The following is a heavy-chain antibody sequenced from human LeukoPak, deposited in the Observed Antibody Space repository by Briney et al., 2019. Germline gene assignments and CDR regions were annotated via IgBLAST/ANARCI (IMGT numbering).Heavy chain of an antibody. J-gene: IGHJ4*02. CDR2: INAGNGNT. CDR3: ARDHCSGGSCYSSAYYFYY. Sequence: ASVKVSCKASGYTFTSYAMHWVRRAPGQRLEWMGWINAGNGNTKYSQKFQGRVTITRDTSASTAYMELSSLRSEGTAVYYCARDHCSGGSCYSSAYYFYYWGQGTLVTVSS. D-gene: IGHD2-15*01. V-gene: IGHV1-3*01. CDR1: GYTFTSYA.